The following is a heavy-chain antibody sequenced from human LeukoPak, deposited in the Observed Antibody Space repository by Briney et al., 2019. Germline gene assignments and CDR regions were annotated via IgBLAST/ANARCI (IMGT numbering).Heavy chain of an antibody. CDR2: ISSSSDST. V-gene: IGHV3-48*01. J-gene: IGHJ5*01. D-gene: IGHD2-15*01. CDR3: ARRFREGYCSGDTCYSFGS. CDR1: GFTFSDYG. Sequence: GGSLRLSCEASGFTFSDYGMNWVRQAPGKGLGWSSHISSSSDSTKYADSVKGRFTISRDNTKGSLYLEMNSLRVEDTAIYYCARRFREGYCSGDTCYSFGSWGQGTLVTVFS.